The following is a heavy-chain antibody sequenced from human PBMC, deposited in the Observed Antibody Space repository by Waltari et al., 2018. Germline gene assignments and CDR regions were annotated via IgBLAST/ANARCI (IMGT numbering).Heavy chain of an antibody. CDR2: IYYSGST. Sequence: QVQLQESGPGLVKPSQTLSLTCTVSGGSISSGGYSWSWIRPHPGKGLEWIGYIYYSGSTYYNPSLKSRVTISVDTSKNQFSLKLSSVTAADTAVYYCARWACSSTSCYRGERYFDYWGQGTLVTVSS. CDR1: GGSISSGGYS. CDR3: ARWACSSTSCYRGERYFDY. V-gene: IGHV4-31*03. J-gene: IGHJ4*02. D-gene: IGHD2-2*01.